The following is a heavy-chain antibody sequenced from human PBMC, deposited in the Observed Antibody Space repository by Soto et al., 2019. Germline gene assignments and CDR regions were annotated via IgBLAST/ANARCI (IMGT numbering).Heavy chain of an antibody. CDR1: GGTFGNSA. CDR3: ARDGDPQSAFWSGPLGGGRFDP. J-gene: IGHJ5*02. D-gene: IGHD3-3*01. V-gene: IGHV1-69*12. CDR2: IVPMFGTA. Sequence: QVQLVQSGAEVKKPGSSVNVSCKTSGGTFGNSAVTWVRQAPGQGLEWLGGIVPMFGTANYAQKFQGSVTITADQSTITAYMELTSLNTDATAVYYCARDGDPQSAFWSGPLGGGRFDPWGQGTLVTVSS.